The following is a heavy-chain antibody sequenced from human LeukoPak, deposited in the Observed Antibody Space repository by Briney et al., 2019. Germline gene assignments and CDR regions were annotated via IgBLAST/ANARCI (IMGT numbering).Heavy chain of an antibody. Sequence: GGSLRLSCAASGFTVSSNYMSWVRQAPGKGLEWVSVIYSGGSTYYADSVKGRFTISRHNSKNTLYLQMNSLRAEDTAVYYCARDFARGAKRGVNSKAVDPFDIWGQGTMVTVSS. V-gene: IGHV3-53*04. CDR2: IYSGGST. J-gene: IGHJ3*02. CDR1: GFTVSSNY. CDR3: ARDFARGAKRGVNSKAVDPFDI. D-gene: IGHD3-3*01.